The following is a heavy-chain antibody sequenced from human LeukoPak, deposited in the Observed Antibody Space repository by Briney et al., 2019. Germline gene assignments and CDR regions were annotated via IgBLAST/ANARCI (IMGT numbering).Heavy chain of an antibody. J-gene: IGHJ3*02. Sequence: PSETLSLACAVYGGSFSGYYWSWIRQPPGKGLEWIGEINHSGSTNYNPSLKSRVTISLETSKNQFSLNLSSVTAADTAVYYCARVSYCDGGSCYFRSIDTWGQGTMVTVSS. CDR3: ARVSYCDGGSCYFRSIDT. CDR2: INHSGST. D-gene: IGHD2-15*01. CDR1: GGSFSGYY. V-gene: IGHV4-34*01.